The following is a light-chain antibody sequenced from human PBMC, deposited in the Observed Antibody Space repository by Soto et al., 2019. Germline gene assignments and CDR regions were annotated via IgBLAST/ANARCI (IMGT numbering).Light chain of an antibody. Sequence: DIQMTQSPSSLSASIGDRVTITCRASQTITFYLNWYQQKPGRAPKLLIYYASSLESGVPSRFSGSGSGTDFTLTISSLQTEDFATYYCQQSYTTPTFGQGTKVDIK. V-gene: IGKV1-39*01. J-gene: IGKJ1*01. CDR3: QQSYTTPT. CDR2: YAS. CDR1: QTITFY.